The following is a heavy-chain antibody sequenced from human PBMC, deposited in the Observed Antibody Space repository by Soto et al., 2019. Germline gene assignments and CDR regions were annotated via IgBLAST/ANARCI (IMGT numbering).Heavy chain of an antibody. CDR3: ARCSSDYSDDGLSLKY. J-gene: IGHJ1*01. V-gene: IGHV1-69*05. CDR1: GGTLSSYA. Sequence: SVKVSCTASGGTLSSYAISWVRQAPGQGLEWMGGIIPIFGTANYAQKFQGRVTITTDPSTTTTYLEVRSLGSDDTAVYYCARCSSDYSDDGLSLKYWGQGTLVTVSS. CDR2: IIPIFGTA. D-gene: IGHD4-17*01.